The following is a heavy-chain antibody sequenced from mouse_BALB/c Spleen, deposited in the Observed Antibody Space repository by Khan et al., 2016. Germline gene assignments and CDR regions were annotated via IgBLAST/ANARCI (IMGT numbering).Heavy chain of an antibody. D-gene: IGHD1-3*01. J-gene: IGHJ2*01. CDR3: ARLEDI. CDR1: GFSLTSYG. CDR2: IWAGGST. Sequence: QVQLKQSGPGLVAPSQSLSITCTVSGFSLTSYGVHWVRQPPGKGLEWLGVIWAGGSTNYNPALMSRLSISKDNYTSQVFLKMDRLQTDDTAMYYCARLEDIWGQGTTLTVSA. V-gene: IGHV2-9*02.